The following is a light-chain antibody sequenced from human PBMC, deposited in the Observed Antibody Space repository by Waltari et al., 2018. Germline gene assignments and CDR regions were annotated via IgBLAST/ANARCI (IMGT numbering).Light chain of an antibody. CDR2: VNSDGRH. V-gene: IGLV4-69*01. Sequence: QLVLPQSPSAPASLGASVKLTCTQSRGHSSNVIASPPEQPGKGPRYLMKVNSDGRHSKGDEIPDRFSGASSGAERYLTISSLQSEDEADYYCQTGGHGTWVFGGGTKLTVL. J-gene: IGLJ3*02. CDR1: RGHSSNV. CDR3: QTGGHGTWV.